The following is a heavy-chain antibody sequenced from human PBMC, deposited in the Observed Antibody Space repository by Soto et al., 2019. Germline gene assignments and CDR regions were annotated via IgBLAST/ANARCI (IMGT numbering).Heavy chain of an antibody. J-gene: IGHJ4*02. CDR3: ARSRIAAAGYDY. CDR2: IYYSGST. Sequence: PLSLTCTVSGGSISSGGYYWSWIRQHPGKGLEWIGYIYYSGSTYYNPSLKSRVTISVDTSKDQFSLKLSSVAAADTAVYYCARSRIAAAGYDYWGQGTLVTVSS. V-gene: IGHV4-31*03. CDR1: GGSISSGGYY. D-gene: IGHD6-13*01.